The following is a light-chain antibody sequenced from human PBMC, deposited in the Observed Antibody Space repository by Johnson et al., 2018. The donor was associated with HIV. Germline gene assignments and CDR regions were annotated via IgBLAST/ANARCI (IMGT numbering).Light chain of an antibody. Sequence: QLVLTQPPSVSAAPGQKVTISCSGSSSNIGNNYVSWYQQLPGTAPKLLIYENNKRPSGIPDRFSVSKSGTSATLGITGLQTGDEADYYCGTWDSSLSAYVFGTGTKVTVL. CDR1: SSNIGNNY. CDR2: ENN. V-gene: IGLV1-51*02. CDR3: GTWDSSLSAYV. J-gene: IGLJ1*01.